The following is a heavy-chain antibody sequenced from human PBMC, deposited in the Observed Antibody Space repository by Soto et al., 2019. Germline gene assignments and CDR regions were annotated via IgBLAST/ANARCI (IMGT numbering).Heavy chain of an antibody. CDR3: ARGLSHDDSSPFYYYYGMDV. J-gene: IGHJ6*02. Sequence: QVQLVQSGAEVKKPGASVKVSCKASGYTFTSYDINWVRQATGQGLEWMGWMNPNSGNTGYAQKFQGRVTMTRNTHISTAYTELSSLRTEDTAVYYCARGLSHDDSSPFYYYYGMDVWGQGTTVTVSS. D-gene: IGHD4-17*01. CDR1: GYTFTSYD. V-gene: IGHV1-8*01. CDR2: MNPNSGNT.